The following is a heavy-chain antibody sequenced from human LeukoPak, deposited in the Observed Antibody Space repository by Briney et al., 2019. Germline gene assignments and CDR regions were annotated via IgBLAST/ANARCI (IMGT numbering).Heavy chain of an antibody. J-gene: IGHJ3*02. CDR1: GGSFSGYY. CDR3: ARSRLLWFGELFSPDAFDI. Sequence: SETLSLTCAVYGGSFSGYYWSWIRQPPGKGLEWIGEINHSGSTNYNPSLKSRVTISVDTSKNQFSLKLSSVTAADTAVYYCARSRLLWFGELFSPDAFDIWGQGTMVTVSS. V-gene: IGHV4-34*01. CDR2: INHSGST. D-gene: IGHD3-10*01.